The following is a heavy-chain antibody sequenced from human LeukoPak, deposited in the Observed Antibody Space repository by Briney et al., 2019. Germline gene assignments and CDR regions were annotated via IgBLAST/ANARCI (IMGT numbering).Heavy chain of an antibody. Sequence: GGSLRLPCSASGFSFSSYVMSWVRQAPGKGLEWVSSISGRGGSTYYAHSVKGRFTISRDNSKNTLYLQMNSLRAEDTAIYDCAKAREPYYDNSGIDHWGQGTLVTVSS. V-gene: IGHV3-23*01. CDR3: AKAREPYYDNSGIDH. D-gene: IGHD3-22*01. CDR2: ISGRGGST. J-gene: IGHJ4*02. CDR1: GFSFSSYV.